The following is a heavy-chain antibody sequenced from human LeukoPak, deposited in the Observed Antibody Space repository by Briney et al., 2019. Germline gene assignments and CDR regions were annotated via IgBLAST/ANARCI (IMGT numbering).Heavy chain of an antibody. CDR2: INPSGGST. Sequence: ASVKVSCKASGYTFTSYYMHWVRQAPGQGLEWMGIINPSGGSTSYAQKFQGRVTMTRDTSTSTVYMELSSLRAEDTAVYYCARDMVRGVIIYYYYMDVWGKGTTVTISS. J-gene: IGHJ6*03. V-gene: IGHV1-46*01. D-gene: IGHD3-10*01. CDR3: ARDMVRGVIIYYYYMDV. CDR1: GYTFTSYY.